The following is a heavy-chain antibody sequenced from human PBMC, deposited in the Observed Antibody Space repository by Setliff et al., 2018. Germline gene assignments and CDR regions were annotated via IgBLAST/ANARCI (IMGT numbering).Heavy chain of an antibody. CDR1: GGSTSTSSYY. CDR2: IYYSGST. J-gene: IGHJ5*02. V-gene: IGHV4-39*07. Sequence: KASETLSLTCTVSGGSTSTSSYYWGWIRQPPGKGLEWIGSIYYSGSTYYNPSLKSRVTISVDTSKKQFSLKLSSVTAADTAVYYCARGPYNIYDRSGYGFTNWFDPWGQGILVTVSS. CDR3: ARGPYNIYDRSGYGFTNWFDP. D-gene: IGHD3-22*01.